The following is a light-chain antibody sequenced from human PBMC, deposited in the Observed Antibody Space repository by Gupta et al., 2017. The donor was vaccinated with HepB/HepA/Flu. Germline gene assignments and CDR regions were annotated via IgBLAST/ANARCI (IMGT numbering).Light chain of an antibody. J-gene: IGKJ1*01. CDR2: LGS. CDR3: MQALQTPRT. V-gene: IGKV2-28*01. Sequence: DIVMTQSPLSLPVTPGEPDSISCRSSHSLLHSNGYNYLDWYLQKPGQSPQLLIYLGSNRASGVPDRFSGSGSGTDFTLKISRVEAEDVGVYYCMQALQTPRTFGQGTKVEIK. CDR1: HSLLHSNGYNY.